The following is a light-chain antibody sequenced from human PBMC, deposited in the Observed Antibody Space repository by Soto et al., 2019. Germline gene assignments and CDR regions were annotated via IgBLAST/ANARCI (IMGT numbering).Light chain of an antibody. V-gene: IGLV1-47*01. CDR2: RNN. CDR1: SSNIGSNY. Sequence: QSVLTQPPSASETPGQRVTISCSGSSSNIGSNYVYWYQQLPGTAPKLLIYRNNQRPSGVPDRFSGSKSGTSASLAISGLRSEDEADYYCAAWDDSLSGRGVFGTGTKAT. J-gene: IGLJ1*01. CDR3: AAWDDSLSGRGV.